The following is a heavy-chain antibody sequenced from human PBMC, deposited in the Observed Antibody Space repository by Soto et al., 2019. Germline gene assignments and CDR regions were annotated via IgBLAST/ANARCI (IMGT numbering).Heavy chain of an antibody. CDR3: ARAYTGQLPRRGDYYYALDV. Sequence: PGGSLRLSCEGSGFFFNNYEMHWVRQVRGKDLEWVSAIGAADDPYYSVSVKGRFIVSRDNAQKALYLQMNNLRAADTAVYFCARAYTGQLPRRGDYYYALDVWGRGTTVTVSS. V-gene: IGHV3-13*05. CDR2: IGAADDP. CDR1: GFFFNNYE. D-gene: IGHD2-2*01. J-gene: IGHJ6*02.